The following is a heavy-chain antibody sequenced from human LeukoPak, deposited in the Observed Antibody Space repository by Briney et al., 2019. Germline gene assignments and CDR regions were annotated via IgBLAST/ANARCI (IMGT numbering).Heavy chain of an antibody. J-gene: IGHJ4*02. Sequence: PGGSLRLSCTASGFTFGDYAMSWVRQAPGKGLEWVGFFRSKAYGGTTEYAASVKGRFTISRDDSKSIAYLQMNSLKTEDTAVYYCTSGIAVAGYFDYWGQGTLVTVSS. CDR2: FRSKAYGGTT. V-gene: IGHV3-49*04. D-gene: IGHD6-19*01. CDR1: GFTFGDYA. CDR3: TSGIAVAGYFDY.